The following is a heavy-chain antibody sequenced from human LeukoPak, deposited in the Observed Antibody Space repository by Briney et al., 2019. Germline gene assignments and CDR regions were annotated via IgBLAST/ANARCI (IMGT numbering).Heavy chain of an antibody. V-gene: IGHV3-30-3*01. Sequence: GGFLRLSCAASGFTFSSYAMSWVRQAPGKGLEWVAVISYDGSNKYYADSVKGRFTISRDNSKNTLYLQMNSLRAEDTAVYYCARGPVYYDFWSGPGDYWGQGTLVTVSS. J-gene: IGHJ4*02. CDR1: GFTFSSYA. CDR2: ISYDGSNK. D-gene: IGHD3-3*01. CDR3: ARGPVYYDFWSGPGDY.